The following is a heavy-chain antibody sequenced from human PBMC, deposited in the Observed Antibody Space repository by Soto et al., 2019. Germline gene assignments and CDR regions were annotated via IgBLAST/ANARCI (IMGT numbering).Heavy chain of an antibody. CDR3: ARTTAFVSGTYPPAHFDY. CDR2: INHSGST. Sequence: SETLSLTCAVYGGSFSGYYWSWIRQSPGKGLEWIGEINHSGSTNYIPSLKSRVTISVDTSKNQVSLKLSSVTAADTAVYYCARTTAFVSGTYPPAHFDYWGQGTRVTV. V-gene: IGHV4-34*01. D-gene: IGHD3-16*01. CDR1: GGSFSGYY. J-gene: IGHJ4*02.